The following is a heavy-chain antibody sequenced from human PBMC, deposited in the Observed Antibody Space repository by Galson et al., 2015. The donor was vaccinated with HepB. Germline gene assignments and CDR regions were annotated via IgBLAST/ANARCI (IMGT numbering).Heavy chain of an antibody. J-gene: IGHJ5*02. CDR3: ARAVMVYAINWFDP. CDR1: GDSVSSNSAA. V-gene: IGHV6-1*01. CDR2: TYYRSKWYN. D-gene: IGHD2-8*01. Sequence: CAISGDSVSSNSAAWNWVRQSPSRGLEWLGRTYYRSKWYNDYAVSVKSRITINPDTSKNQFSLQLNSVTPEDTAVYYCARAVMVYAINWFDPWGQGTLVTVSS.